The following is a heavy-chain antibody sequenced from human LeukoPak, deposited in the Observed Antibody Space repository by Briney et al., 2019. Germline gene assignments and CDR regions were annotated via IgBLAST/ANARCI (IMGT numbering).Heavy chain of an antibody. CDR1: GYTFTSYG. CDR3: ARDPRDIVVVPAVINFDY. Sequence: ASVTVSCKASGYTFTSYGISWVRQAPGQGIEWMGWISAYNGNTNYAQKLQGRVTITTDTSTTTAYMELRSLRSDDTAVYYCARDPRDIVVVPAVINFDYWGQGTLVTVSS. V-gene: IGHV1-18*04. J-gene: IGHJ4*02. D-gene: IGHD2-2*01. CDR2: ISAYNGNT.